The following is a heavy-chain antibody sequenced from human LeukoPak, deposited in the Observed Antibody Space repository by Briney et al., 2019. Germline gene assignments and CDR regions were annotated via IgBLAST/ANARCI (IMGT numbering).Heavy chain of an antibody. V-gene: IGHV4-30-2*01. CDR3: ARAPDSSDYYYLDY. J-gene: IGHJ4*02. CDR2: FYHSGST. CDR1: GGSISSGGYS. D-gene: IGHD3-22*01. Sequence: SQTLSLTCAVSGGSISSGGYSWSWIRQPPGKGLEWIGYFYHSGSTYNNPSLKSRVTTSVDRSKNQFSLKLSSVTAADTAVYYCARAPDSSDYYYLDYWGQGTLVTVSS.